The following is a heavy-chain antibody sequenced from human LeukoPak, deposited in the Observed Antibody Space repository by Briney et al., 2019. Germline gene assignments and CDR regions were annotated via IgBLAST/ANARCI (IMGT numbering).Heavy chain of an antibody. V-gene: IGHV1-69*05. Sequence: GASVKVSCKASGGTFSSYAISWVRQAPGQGLEWMGGIIPIFGTANYAQKFQGRVTITTDESTSTAYMELSSLRSEDTAVYYCARVLLGYCSSTSCYSAFDIWGQGTMVTVSS. CDR3: ARVLLGYCSSTSCYSAFDI. D-gene: IGHD2-2*01. J-gene: IGHJ3*02. CDR1: GGTFSSYA. CDR2: IIPIFGTA.